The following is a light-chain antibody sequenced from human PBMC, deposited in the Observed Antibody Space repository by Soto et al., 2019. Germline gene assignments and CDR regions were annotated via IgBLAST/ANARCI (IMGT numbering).Light chain of an antibody. Sequence: NKSYVGSYNRVSWYQQPPGTAPKLMIYDVSSRPSEVPDRFSGSKSGNTASLTISGLQAEDEADYYCSSFTTSSTYVFGTGTKVTVL. CDR1: KSYVGSYNR. CDR3: SSFTTSSTYV. J-gene: IGLJ1*01. CDR2: DVS. V-gene: IGLV2-18*02.